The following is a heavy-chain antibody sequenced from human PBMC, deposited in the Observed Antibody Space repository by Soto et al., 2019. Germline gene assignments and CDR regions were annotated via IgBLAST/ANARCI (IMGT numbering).Heavy chain of an antibody. V-gene: IGHV3-33*01. CDR3: VRASGYSGNDYVYYYGRDV. Sequence: QVQLVESGGGVVQPGRSLRLSCAASGFTFSTYGMHWVRQSPGKGLEWVALVWYDGRNKDYADSVKGRFTISRANSKNTLYMQINSLRDEDTAVYYCVRASGYSGNDYVYYYGRDVWGQGTKVTVSS. CDR2: VWYDGRNK. D-gene: IGHD5-12*01. J-gene: IGHJ6*02. CDR1: GFTFSTYG.